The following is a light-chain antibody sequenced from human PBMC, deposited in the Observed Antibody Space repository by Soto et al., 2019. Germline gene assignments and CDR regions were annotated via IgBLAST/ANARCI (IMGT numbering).Light chain of an antibody. Sequence: EIVLTQSPATLSLSPGQRATLSCRASQSDSSYFAWYQQKPGQAPRLLIYDASNRATGIPARFSGSGSGTDFTLTISSLEPEDFAVYYCQQRSNWPRTFGQGTKLEIK. CDR3: QQRSNWPRT. J-gene: IGKJ2*02. V-gene: IGKV3-11*01. CDR2: DAS. CDR1: QSDSSY.